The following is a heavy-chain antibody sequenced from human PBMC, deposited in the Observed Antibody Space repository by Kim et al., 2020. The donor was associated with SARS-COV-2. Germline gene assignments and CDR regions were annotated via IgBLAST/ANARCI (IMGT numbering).Heavy chain of an antibody. D-gene: IGHD6-19*01. V-gene: IGHV1-69*13. CDR1: GGTFSSYA. CDR3: ARGRARIAVAASTAWGMDV. CDR2: IIPIFGTA. Sequence: SVKVSCKASGGTFSSYAISWVRQAPGQGLEWMGGIIPIFGTANYAQKFQGRVTITADESTSTAYMELSSLRSEDTAVYYCARGRARIAVAASTAWGMDVWGQGTTVTVSS. J-gene: IGHJ6*02.